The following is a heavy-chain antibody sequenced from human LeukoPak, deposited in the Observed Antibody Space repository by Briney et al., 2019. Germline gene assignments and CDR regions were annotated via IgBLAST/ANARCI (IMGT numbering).Heavy chain of an antibody. Sequence: KPGGSLRLSCAASGFTFSSYSMNWVRQAPGKGLEWVSSISSSSSCIYYADSVKGRFTISRDNAKNSLYLQMNSLRAEDTAVYYCAREVTTPSPGAFDIWGQGTMVTVSS. CDR2: ISSSSSCI. V-gene: IGHV3-21*01. J-gene: IGHJ3*02. D-gene: IGHD4-17*01. CDR3: AREVTTPSPGAFDI. CDR1: GFTFSSYS.